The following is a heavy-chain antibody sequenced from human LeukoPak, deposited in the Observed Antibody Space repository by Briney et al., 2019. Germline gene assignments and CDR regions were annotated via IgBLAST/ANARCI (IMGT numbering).Heavy chain of an antibody. CDR2: ISSSSSYT. J-gene: IGHJ4*02. D-gene: IGHD3-22*01. Sequence: GGSLRLSCAASGFTFSDYYMSWIRQAPGKGLEWVLYISSSSSYTNYADSVKGRFTISRDNAKNSLYLQMNSLRAEDTAVYYCARDNYYDSSGYYFGRGSRRYYFDYWGQGTLVTVSS. CDR3: ARDNYYDSSGYYFGRGSRRYYFDY. V-gene: IGHV3-11*05. CDR1: GFTFSDYY.